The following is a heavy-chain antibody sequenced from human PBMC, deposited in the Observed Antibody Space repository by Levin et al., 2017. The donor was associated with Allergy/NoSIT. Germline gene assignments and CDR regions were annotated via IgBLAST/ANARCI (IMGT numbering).Heavy chain of an antibody. CDR3: ARDSNGDYFDY. D-gene: IGHD4-11*01. CDR2: IYYSGST. J-gene: IGHJ4*02. Sequence: SETLSLTCTVSGGSISSYYWSWIRQPPGKGLEWIGYIYYSGSTNYNPSLKSRVTISVDTSKNQFSLKLSSVTAADTAVYYCARDSNGDYFDYWGQGTLVTVSS. CDR1: GGSISSYY. V-gene: IGHV4-59*01.